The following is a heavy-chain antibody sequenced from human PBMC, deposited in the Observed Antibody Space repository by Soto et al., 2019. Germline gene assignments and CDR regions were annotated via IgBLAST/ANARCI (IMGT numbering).Heavy chain of an antibody. J-gene: IGHJ4*02. CDR1: GFTFSSYE. CDR2: ISSSGSTI. Sequence: PGGSLRLSCAASGFTFSSYEMNWVRQAPGKGLEWVSYISSSGSTIYYADSVKGRFTISRDNAKNSLYLQMNSLRAEDTAVYYCAAMPGGYSRFDYWGQGPWSPSPQ. CDR3: AAMPGGYSRFDY. V-gene: IGHV3-48*03. D-gene: IGHD1-26*01.